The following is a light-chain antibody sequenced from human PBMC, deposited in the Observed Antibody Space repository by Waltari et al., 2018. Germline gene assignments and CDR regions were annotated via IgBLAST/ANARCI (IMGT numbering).Light chain of an antibody. CDR2: SAS. J-gene: IGKJ2*01. V-gene: IGKV1-39*01. CDR3: QQNYASPFT. CDR1: QTVTSD. Sequence: DIQMTQSPSSLSASIGDRVLITCRASQTVTSDLHWYQQRPGKPPKLLIYSASTLQHGVSSRFSGSGSGTDFTLTINNLQPDDFATYFCQQNYASPFTFGQGTKLDMK.